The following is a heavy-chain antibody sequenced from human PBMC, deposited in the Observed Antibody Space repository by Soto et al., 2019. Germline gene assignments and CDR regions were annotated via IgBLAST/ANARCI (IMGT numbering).Heavy chain of an antibody. CDR3: ARDKSDILTGYSPQFEY. D-gene: IGHD3-9*01. V-gene: IGHV1-2*02. CDR1: GYSSTNYY. J-gene: IGHJ4*02. CDR2: INHNSGTT. Sequence: XSVKVSCGASGYSSTNYYRHWLRQAPPDGPEWMGWINHNSGTTQYAQNFQGRVTMTRDASISTAHMELRRLRSAGTAIYYCARDKSDILTGYSPQFEYWGQGAPVTVSS.